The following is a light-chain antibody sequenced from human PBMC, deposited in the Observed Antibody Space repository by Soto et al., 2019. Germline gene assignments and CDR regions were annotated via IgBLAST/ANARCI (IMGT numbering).Light chain of an antibody. CDR3: QQYNNWPPWT. CDR2: GAS. J-gene: IGKJ1*01. CDR1: QSVSSN. Sequence: EILMTQNKSTLSVSSGGTATLSCTASQSVSSNLAWYQQKPGQAPRLLIYGASTRATGIPARFSGSGSGTEFTLTISSLQSEDSAVYYCQQYNNWPPWTSGQGTKADIK. V-gene: IGKV3-15*01.